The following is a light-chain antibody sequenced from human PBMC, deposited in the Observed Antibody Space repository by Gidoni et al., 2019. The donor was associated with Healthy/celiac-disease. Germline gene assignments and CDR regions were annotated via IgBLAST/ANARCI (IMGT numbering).Light chain of an antibody. V-gene: IGLV1-51*01. CDR1: SSNIGNNY. J-gene: IGLJ1*01. CDR3: GTWDSSLSAV. Sequence: QSVLTPPPSVSAAPGQKVTISCSGSSSNIGNNYVSWYQQLPGTAPKLLIYDNNKRPSGIPDRCSGSKSGTSATLGITGLQTGDEADYYCGTWDSSLSAVFGTGTKVTVL. CDR2: DNN.